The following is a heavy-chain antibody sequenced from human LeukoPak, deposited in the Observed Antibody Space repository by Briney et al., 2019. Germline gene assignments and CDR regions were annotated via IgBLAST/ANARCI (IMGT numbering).Heavy chain of an antibody. CDR3: AKDPYRASSGLVDY. CDR1: GFTFSNYA. Sequence: GGSLRLSCATSGFTFSNYAVSWVRQAPGKGLEWVSSISGSGGTTYYADSVKGRFTISRDNSKDTLYLQMNSLRAEDTAVYYCAKDPYRASSGLVDYWGQGTLVTVSS. J-gene: IGHJ4*02. CDR2: ISGSGGTT. D-gene: IGHD5-12*01. V-gene: IGHV3-23*01.